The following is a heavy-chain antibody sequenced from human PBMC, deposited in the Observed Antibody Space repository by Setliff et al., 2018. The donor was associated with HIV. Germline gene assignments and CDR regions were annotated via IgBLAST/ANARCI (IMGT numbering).Heavy chain of an antibody. Sequence: TSETLSLTCTVSGDSIISGHYYWGWIRQPPGMGLEWIGSIYYSGTTYYNPSLKSRVTISVDTSKNQFSLKLTSVTAADTAMYFCARDGGDPRYSGTYNYWGQGALVTVSS. CDR2: IYYSGTT. J-gene: IGHJ4*02. CDR1: GDSIISGHYY. CDR3: ARDGGDPRYSGTYNY. V-gene: IGHV4-39*07. D-gene: IGHD1-26*01.